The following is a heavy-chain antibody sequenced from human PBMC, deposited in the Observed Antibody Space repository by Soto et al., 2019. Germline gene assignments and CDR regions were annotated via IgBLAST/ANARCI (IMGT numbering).Heavy chain of an antibody. V-gene: IGHV2-5*02. CDR1: GFSLTTSGVA. Sequence: QITLKESGPTLVKPTQTLTLTCTFSGFSLTTSGVAVGWIRQPPGKALEWLALIYWDDDKRYRPFMEIRLTLTKDTSKSQVVLTVTNMDPVDTATYSCARSYSGFWSTYGGHSWFAPWGQGTLVTVSS. CDR2: IYWDDDK. D-gene: IGHD3-3*01. CDR3: ARSYSGFWSTYGGHSWFAP. J-gene: IGHJ5*02.